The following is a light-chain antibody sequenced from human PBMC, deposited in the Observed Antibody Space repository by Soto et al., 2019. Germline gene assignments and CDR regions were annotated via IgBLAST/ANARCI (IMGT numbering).Light chain of an antibody. Sequence: EIVMTQSPATLSVSPGERVTLSCRASQSFISNVAWYQHKPGQPPRLLIHGTSVRATGIPARFSGSGSGTQFSLTITSLQSEDFAVYYCQQFNNYPWTFGQGTRVEIK. CDR1: QSFISN. CDR2: GTS. J-gene: IGKJ1*01. CDR3: QQFNNYPWT. V-gene: IGKV3D-15*01.